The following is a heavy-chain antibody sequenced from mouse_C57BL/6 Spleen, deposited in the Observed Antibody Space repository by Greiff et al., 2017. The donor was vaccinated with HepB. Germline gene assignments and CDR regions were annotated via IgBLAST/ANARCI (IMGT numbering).Heavy chain of an antibody. D-gene: IGHD1-1*01. V-gene: IGHV3-6*01. CDR3: ARVAVVAYYAMDY. CDR2: ISYDGSN. Sequence: DVQLQESGPGLVKPSQSLSLTCSVTGYSITSGYYWNWIRQFPGNKLEWMGYISYDGSNNYNPSLKNRISITRDTSKNQFFLKLNSVTTEDTATYYCARVAVVAYYAMDYWGQGTSVTVSS. J-gene: IGHJ4*01. CDR1: GYSITSGYY.